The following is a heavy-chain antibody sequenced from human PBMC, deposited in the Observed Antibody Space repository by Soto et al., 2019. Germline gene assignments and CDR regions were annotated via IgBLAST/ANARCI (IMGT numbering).Heavy chain of an antibody. V-gene: IGHV3-7*05. J-gene: IGHJ4*02. CDR1: GFTFSSYW. CDR3: ARESGPGLRYFDWLSGYYFDN. CDR2: IKQDGSEK. Sequence: SGGSLRLSCAASGFTFSSYWMSWVRQAPGKGLEWVANIKQDGSEKYYVDSVKGRFTISRDNAKNSLYLQMNSLRAEDTAVYYFARESGPGLRYFDWLSGYYFDNWGQGTLVTVSS. D-gene: IGHD3-9*01.